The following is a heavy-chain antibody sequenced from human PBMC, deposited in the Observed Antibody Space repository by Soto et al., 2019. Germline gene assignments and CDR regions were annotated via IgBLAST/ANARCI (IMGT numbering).Heavy chain of an antibody. V-gene: IGHV5-51*01. CDR2: IYPGDSDT. CDR3: ARPQTPYGSSWPDAFDI. D-gene: IGHD6-13*01. CDR1: GCPFTCYW. J-gene: IGHJ3*02. Sequence: PWEALKLSCNVSGCPFTCYWIGWVRQLPGKGLEWMGIIYPGDSDTRYSPSFQGQVTIAADKSISTAYLQWSSLKASDTAMYYCARPQTPYGSSWPDAFDIWGQGTMVTVSS.